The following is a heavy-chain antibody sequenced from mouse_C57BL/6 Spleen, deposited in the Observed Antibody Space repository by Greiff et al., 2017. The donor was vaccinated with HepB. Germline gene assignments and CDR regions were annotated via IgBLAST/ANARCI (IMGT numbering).Heavy chain of an antibody. CDR1: GYTFTSYG. CDR3: ARDDYDVAWFAY. J-gene: IGHJ3*01. V-gene: IGHV1-81*01. D-gene: IGHD2-4*01. Sequence: QVQLQQSGAELARPGASVKLSCKASGYTFTSYGISWVKQRTGQGLEWIGEIYPRSGNTYYNEKFKGKATLTADKSSSTAYMELRSLTSEDSAVYFCARDDYDVAWFAYWGQGTLVTVSA. CDR2: IYPRSGNT.